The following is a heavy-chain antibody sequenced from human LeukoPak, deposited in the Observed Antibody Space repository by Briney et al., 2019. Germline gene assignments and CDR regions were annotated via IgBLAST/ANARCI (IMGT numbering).Heavy chain of an antibody. CDR2: ISAYNGNT. CDR1: GYTFTSYG. J-gene: IGHJ4*02. V-gene: IGHV1-18*01. CDR3: ARASGTIQLLDY. Sequence: ASVKVSCKASGYTFTSYGISWVRQAPGQGLEWMGWISAYNGNTNYAQKFQGRVTMTRDTSTSTVYMELSSLRSEDTAVYYCARASGTIQLLDYWGQGTLVTVSS. D-gene: IGHD5-18*01.